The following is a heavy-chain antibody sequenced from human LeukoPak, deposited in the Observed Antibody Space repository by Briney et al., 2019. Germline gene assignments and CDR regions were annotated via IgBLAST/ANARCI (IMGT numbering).Heavy chain of an antibody. Sequence: PPGGSLRLSCAASGFTFSSYVMSWVRQAPGKGLEWVSAISDTGGSTYYADSVKGRFTISRDNSKSTLYLQMNYLRAEDTAVYYCAKVEFNGGYCSGGSCYPYFDYWGQGTLVTVSS. CDR2: ISDTGGST. V-gene: IGHV3-23*01. CDR3: AKVEFNGGYCSGGSCYPYFDY. CDR1: GFTFSSYV. D-gene: IGHD2-15*01. J-gene: IGHJ4*02.